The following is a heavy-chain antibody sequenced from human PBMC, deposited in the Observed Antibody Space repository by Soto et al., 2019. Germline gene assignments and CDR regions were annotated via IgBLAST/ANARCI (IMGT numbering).Heavy chain of an antibody. CDR2: INPNSGGT. CDR1: GYTFTGYY. CDR3: AREAKRHAYCSGGSCYANFDY. V-gene: IGHV1-2*04. D-gene: IGHD2-15*01. Sequence: GASWKVSCKASGYTFTGYYMHWVRQAPGQGLEWMGWINPNSGGTNYAQKFQGWVTMTRDTSISTAYMELSRLRSDDTAVYYCAREAKRHAYCSGGSCYANFDYWGQRTLVTVSS. J-gene: IGHJ4*02.